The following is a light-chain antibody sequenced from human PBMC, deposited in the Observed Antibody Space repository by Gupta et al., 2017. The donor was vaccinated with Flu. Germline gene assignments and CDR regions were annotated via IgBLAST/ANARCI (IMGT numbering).Light chain of an antibody. Sequence: RTCYARWYQHTPVQAPVLLMFGNNSRPSGIPDRFSGSSSGTTASLTITGAQAEDEADYYCNSRDSSRNQRVFGGGTKLTVL. CDR2: GNN. V-gene: IGLV3-19*01. CDR1: RTCY. CDR3: NSRDSSRNQRV. J-gene: IGLJ3*02.